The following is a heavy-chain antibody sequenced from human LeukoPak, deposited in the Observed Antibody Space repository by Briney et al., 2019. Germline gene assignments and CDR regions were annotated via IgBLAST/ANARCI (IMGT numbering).Heavy chain of an antibody. CDR1: GFTFSSYA. CDR2: ISASGGST. J-gene: IGHJ4*02. D-gene: IGHD2-15*01. Sequence: PGGSLRLSCAASGFTFSSYAMSWVRQAPGKGLEWVSAISASGGSTYYADSVKGRFTISRDSPKNTLYLQMNSLRAEDTAVYYCAKYCSGGSCYSGLDYWGQGTLVTVSS. CDR3: AKYCSGGSCYSGLDY. V-gene: IGHV3-23*01.